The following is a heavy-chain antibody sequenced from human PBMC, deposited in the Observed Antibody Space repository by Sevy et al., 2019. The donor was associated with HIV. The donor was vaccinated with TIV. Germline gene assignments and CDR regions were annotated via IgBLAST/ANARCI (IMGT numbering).Heavy chain of an antibody. V-gene: IGHV3-30*18. CDR2: ISYAGDNK. Sequence: GGSLRLSCAASGFAFSDYEMHWVRQAPGKGLEWVAAISYAGDNKYFADSVKGRFTVSKDNSKNTLYLEMNSLRAEDTAVYYCAKAHADCSGGTCYTAHYYYDMDVWGRGATVTVSS. CDR1: GFAFSDYE. J-gene: IGHJ6*02. D-gene: IGHD2-15*01. CDR3: AKAHADCSGGTCYTAHYYYDMDV.